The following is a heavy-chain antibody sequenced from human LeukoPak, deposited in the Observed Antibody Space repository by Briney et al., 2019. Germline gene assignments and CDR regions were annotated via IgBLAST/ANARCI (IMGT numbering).Heavy chain of an antibody. V-gene: IGHV5-51*01. CDR2: IYPGDSDT. CDR3: ARNLGGQWAHY. D-gene: IGHD6-19*01. J-gene: IGHJ4*02. Sequence: GEALKISCKGSWYSLTSYWVGWVRPMPGERLEWMGIIYPGDSDTRYSPSFQGQVTISADKSISTAYLQWSSLKASDTAMYYCARNLGGQWAHYWGQGTLVTVSS. CDR1: WYSLTSYW.